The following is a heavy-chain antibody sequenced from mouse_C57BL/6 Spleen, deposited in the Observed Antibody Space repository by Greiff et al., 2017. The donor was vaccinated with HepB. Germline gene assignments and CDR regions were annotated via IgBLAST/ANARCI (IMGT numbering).Heavy chain of an antibody. CDR1: GYTFTSYW. CDR2: IDPSDSYT. V-gene: IGHV1-69*01. Sequence: QVQLQQPGAELVMPGASVKLSCKASGYTFTSYWMHWVKQRPGQGLEWIGEIDPSDSYTNYNQKFKGKSTLTVDKSSSTAYMQLSSLTSEDSAVYYCARYYGSSYGAMDYWGQGTSVTVSS. D-gene: IGHD1-1*01. J-gene: IGHJ4*01. CDR3: ARYYGSSYGAMDY.